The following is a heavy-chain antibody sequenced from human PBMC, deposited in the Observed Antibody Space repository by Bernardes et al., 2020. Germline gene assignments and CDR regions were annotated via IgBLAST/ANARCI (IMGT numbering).Heavy chain of an antibody. CDR3: ATGPAAGTSTWFDP. D-gene: IGHD6-13*01. V-gene: IGHV1-24*01. CDR2: FDPEDGET. Sequence: ASVKVSCKVSGYTLTELSMHWVRQAPGKGLEWMGGFDPEDGETIYAQKFQGRVTMTEDTSTDTAYMELSSLRSEDTAVYYCATGPAAGTSTWFDPWGQGTLVTVSS. J-gene: IGHJ5*02. CDR1: GYTLTELS.